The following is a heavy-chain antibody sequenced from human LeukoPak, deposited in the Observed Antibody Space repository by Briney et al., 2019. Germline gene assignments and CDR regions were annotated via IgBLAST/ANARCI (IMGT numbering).Heavy chain of an antibody. CDR1: GFTFSSYD. J-gene: IGHJ4*02. CDR2: IKSKPDGGAI. Sequence: SGGSLRLSCAASGFTFSSYDMSWVRQAPGKGLEWVGRIKSKPDGGAIDYAAPVKGRFIISRDDSKDVLYLQMNSLKTEDTGVYYCTRDKLELRQFDYWGQGTLVTVSS. D-gene: IGHD1-26*01. CDR3: TRDKLELRQFDY. V-gene: IGHV3-15*01.